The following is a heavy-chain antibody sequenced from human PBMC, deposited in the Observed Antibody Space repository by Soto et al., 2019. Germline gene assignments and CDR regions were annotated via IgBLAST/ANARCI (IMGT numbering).Heavy chain of an antibody. CDR2: ISYDGSNK. CDR1: GFTFSSYA. Sequence: GGSLRLSCAASGFTFSSYAMHWVRQAPGKGLEWVAVISYDGSNKYYADSVKGRFTISRDNSKNTLYLQMNSLRAEDTAVYYCASNYRGYVGPFDYWGQGTLGTVSS. CDR3: ASNYRGYVGPFDY. D-gene: IGHD5-18*01. J-gene: IGHJ4*02. V-gene: IGHV3-30-3*01.